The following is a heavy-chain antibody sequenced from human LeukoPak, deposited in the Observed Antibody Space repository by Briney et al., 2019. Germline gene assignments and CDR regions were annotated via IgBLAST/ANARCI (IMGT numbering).Heavy chain of an antibody. J-gene: IGHJ6*02. D-gene: IGHD3-22*01. V-gene: IGHV3-66*01. Sequence: GGSLRLSCAASGFTVSSNYMSWVRQAPGKGLEWVSVIYSGGSTYYADSLKSRFTISRDNSKNTLYLQMNSLRAEDTAVYYCARGSSGYYYYYGMDVWGQGTTVTVSS. CDR1: GFTVSSNY. CDR2: IYSGGST. CDR3: ARGSSGYYYYYGMDV.